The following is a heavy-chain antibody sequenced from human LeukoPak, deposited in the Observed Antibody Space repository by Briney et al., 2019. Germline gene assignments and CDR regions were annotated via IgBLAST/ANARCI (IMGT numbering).Heavy chain of an antibody. CDR3: ARAAYGGVVVVAATFDY. J-gene: IGHJ4*02. V-gene: IGHV1-8*01. CDR2: MNPNSGNT. CDR1: GYTFTSYD. D-gene: IGHD2-15*01. Sequence: GASVKVSCXASGYTFTSYDINWVREATGQGLEWMGWMNPNSGNTGYAQKFQGRVTMTRNTSISTAYMELSSLRSEDTAVYYCARAAYGGVVVVAATFDYWGQGTLVTVSS.